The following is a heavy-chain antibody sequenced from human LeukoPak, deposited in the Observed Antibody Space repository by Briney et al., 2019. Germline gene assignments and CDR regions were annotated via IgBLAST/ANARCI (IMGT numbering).Heavy chain of an antibody. CDR3: AGGLLGCRGGSCYPTDY. V-gene: IGHV3-30*03. Sequence: GGSLSLSCVASGFIFSNYGMHWVRQAPGKGLEWVAVVSNDGSNKYYIDSVKGRFTISRDNSKNTLYLQMNSLRDEDTAVYYCAGGLLGCRGGSCYPTDYWGQGTLVTVSS. CDR2: VSNDGSNK. J-gene: IGHJ4*02. CDR1: GFIFSNYG. D-gene: IGHD2-15*01.